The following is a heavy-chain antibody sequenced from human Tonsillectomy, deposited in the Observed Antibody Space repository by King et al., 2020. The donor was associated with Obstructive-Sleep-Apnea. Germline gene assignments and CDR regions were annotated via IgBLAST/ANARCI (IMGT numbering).Heavy chain of an antibody. D-gene: IGHD3-10*01. CDR1: GFTFRSYA. Sequence: VQLVESGGGVVQPGRSLRLSCAASGFTFRSYAMHWVRQAPGKGLEGVAVISYDGSNKYYADSVKGRFTISRDSSKNTLYLQMNSLRAEDTAVYYCARDKYYGSGSYYKHWGQGTLVTVSS. J-gene: IGHJ4*02. CDR3: ARDKYYGSGSYYKH. CDR2: ISYDGSNK. V-gene: IGHV3-30-3*01.